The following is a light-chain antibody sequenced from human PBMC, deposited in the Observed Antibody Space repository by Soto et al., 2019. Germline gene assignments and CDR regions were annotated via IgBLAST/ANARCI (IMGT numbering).Light chain of an antibody. CDR2: DAS. J-gene: IGKJ1*01. CDR1: QSVSNF. V-gene: IGKV3-11*01. CDR3: QQRSNWPWT. Sequence: EIVLTQSPATLSLSPGERATLSCRASQSVSNFLAWYQQKPGQAPRLLISDASNRATGIPGRFSGSGSGTDLSLTSMSLEHEDFAVYYCQQRSNWPWTFGQGTKVEIK.